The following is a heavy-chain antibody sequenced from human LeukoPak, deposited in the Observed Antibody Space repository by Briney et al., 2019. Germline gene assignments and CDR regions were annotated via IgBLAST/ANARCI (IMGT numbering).Heavy chain of an antibody. V-gene: IGHV3-30*18. D-gene: IGHD5-12*01. CDR2: ISYDGSNK. J-gene: IGHJ4*02. CDR1: GFTFSSYG. Sequence: ERSLRLSCAASGFTFSSYGMHWVRQAPGKGLEWVAVISYDGSNKYYADSVKGRFTISRDNSKNTLYLQMNSLRAEDTAVYYCAKGVNGYDYFDYWGQGTLVTVSS. CDR3: AKGVNGYDYFDY.